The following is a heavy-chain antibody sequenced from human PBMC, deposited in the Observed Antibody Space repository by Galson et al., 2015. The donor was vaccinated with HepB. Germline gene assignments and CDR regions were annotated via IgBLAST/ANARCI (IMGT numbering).Heavy chain of an antibody. CDR2: IRSKAYGGTT. D-gene: IGHD3-22*01. J-gene: IGHJ3*02. Sequence: SLRLSCAASGFTFGDYAMSWFRQAPGKGLEWVGFIRSKAYGGTTEYAASVKGRFTISRDDSKSIAYLQMNSLKTEDTAVYYCTRDWVVHYYDSSGGDAFDIWGQGTMVTVSS. CDR3: TRDWVVHYYDSSGGDAFDI. V-gene: IGHV3-49*03. CDR1: GFTFGDYA.